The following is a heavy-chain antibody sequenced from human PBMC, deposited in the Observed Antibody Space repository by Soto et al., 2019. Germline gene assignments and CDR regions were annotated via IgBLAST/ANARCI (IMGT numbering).Heavy chain of an antibody. CDR2: ISGSGNRT. CDR1: GFTLSSYA. J-gene: IGHJ6*02. CDR3: AKEVTSGSYSHYYYRLDV. Sequence: GGSLRLSCAASGFTLSSYAMSWVRQAPGKGLEWVSAISGSGNRTFHADSVKGRFTISRDNAKNALYLQMNSLRVEDTAVYYCAKEVTSGSYSHYYYRLDVWGQGTMVTVSS. D-gene: IGHD1-26*01. V-gene: IGHV3-23*01.